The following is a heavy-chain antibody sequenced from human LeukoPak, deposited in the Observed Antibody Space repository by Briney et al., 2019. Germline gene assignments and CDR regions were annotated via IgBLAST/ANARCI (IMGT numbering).Heavy chain of an antibody. CDR3: ARDRYDSSGYYVDY. J-gene: IGHJ4*02. CDR2: IIPIFGTA. V-gene: IGHV1-69*01. Sequence: GASVKVSCKASGGSFSSYAISWVRQAPGQGLEWMGGIIPIFGTANYAQKFQGRVTITADESTSTAYMELSSLRSEDTAVYYCARDRYDSSGYYVDYWGQGTLVTVSS. D-gene: IGHD3-22*01. CDR1: GGSFSSYA.